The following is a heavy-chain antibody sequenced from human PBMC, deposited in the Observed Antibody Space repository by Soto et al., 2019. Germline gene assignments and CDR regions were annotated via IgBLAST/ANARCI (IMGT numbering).Heavy chain of an antibody. D-gene: IGHD2-15*01. J-gene: IGHJ6*02. CDR1: GLTICGYG. CDR2: ISSSSRTI. V-gene: IGHV3-48*02. CDR3: ARFFGCSGGSCYVYGMDV. Sequence: SMRHSCAASGLTICGYGMNCVRKAQGKGLERVSYISSSSRTIYYADSVKGRFTISRDNANNSLYLQMNSLREEDTALFYFARFFGCSGGSCYVYGMDVWGQGTTVPVSS.